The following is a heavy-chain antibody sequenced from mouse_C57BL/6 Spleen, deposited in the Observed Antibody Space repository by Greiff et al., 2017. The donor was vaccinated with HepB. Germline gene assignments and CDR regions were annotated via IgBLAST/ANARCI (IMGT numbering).Heavy chain of an antibody. J-gene: IGHJ4*01. CDR3: ARSGDYENAMDY. Sequence: VQLQQSGAELVKPGASVKISCKASGYAFSSYWMNWVKQRPGKGLEWIGQIYPGDGDTNYNGKFKGKATLTADKSSSTAYMQLSSLTSEDSAVYFCARSGDYENAMDYWGQGTSVTVSS. CDR1: GYAFSSYW. CDR2: IYPGDGDT. D-gene: IGHD2-4*01. V-gene: IGHV1-80*01.